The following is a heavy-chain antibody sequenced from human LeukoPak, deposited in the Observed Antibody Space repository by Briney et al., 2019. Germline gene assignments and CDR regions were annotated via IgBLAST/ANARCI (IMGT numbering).Heavy chain of an antibody. CDR3: AREIAAAGEGWYFDY. Sequence: GASVKVSCKASGGTFSSYAISWVRQAPGQGLEWMGGIIPIFGTANYAQKFQGRVTITADESTSTAYMELSSLRSEDTAVYYCAREIAAAGEGWYFDYWGQGTLVTVYS. D-gene: IGHD6-13*01. CDR1: GGTFSSYA. J-gene: IGHJ4*02. CDR2: IIPIFGTA. V-gene: IGHV1-69*13.